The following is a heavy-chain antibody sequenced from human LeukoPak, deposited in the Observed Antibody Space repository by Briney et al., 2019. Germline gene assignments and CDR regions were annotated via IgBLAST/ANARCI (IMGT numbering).Heavy chain of an antibody. V-gene: IGHV1-3*01. J-gene: IGHJ4*02. Sequence: ASVKVSCKASGYTFTSYAMHWVRQAPGQRLEWMGWINAGNGNTEYSQKFQGRVTITRDTSASTAYMELSSLRSEDTAVYYCARGFCSSTSCYPLGYWGQGTLVTVSS. CDR1: GYTFTSYA. D-gene: IGHD2-2*01. CDR2: INAGNGNT. CDR3: ARGFCSSTSCYPLGY.